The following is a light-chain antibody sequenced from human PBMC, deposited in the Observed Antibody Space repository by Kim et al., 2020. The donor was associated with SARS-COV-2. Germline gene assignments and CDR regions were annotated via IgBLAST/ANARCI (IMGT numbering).Light chain of an antibody. V-gene: IGLV6-57*03. CDR1: SGSIASNY. J-gene: IGLJ3*02. CDR2: EDN. Sequence: NFMLTQPHSVSESPGKTVTISCTRSSGSIASNYVQWYQQRPSSAPTTVIYEDNQRPSGVPDRFSGSIDSSSNSASLTISGLKTEDEADYYCQSYDSSNHRVFGGGTQLTVL. CDR3: QSYDSSNHRV.